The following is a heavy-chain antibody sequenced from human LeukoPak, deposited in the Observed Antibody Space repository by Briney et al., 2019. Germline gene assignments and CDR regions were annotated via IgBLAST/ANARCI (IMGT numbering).Heavy chain of an antibody. CDR2: ISAYNGNT. D-gene: IGHD1-1*01. CDR1: GYTFTSYG. J-gene: IGHJ5*02. Sequence: ASVKVSCKASGYTFTSYGISWVRQAPGQGLEWMGWISAYNGNTNYAQKLQGRVTMTTHTSTSTAYMELRSLRSDDTAVYYCARGRRQLERQMYWFDPWGQGTLVTVSS. V-gene: IGHV1-18*01. CDR3: ARGRRQLERQMYWFDP.